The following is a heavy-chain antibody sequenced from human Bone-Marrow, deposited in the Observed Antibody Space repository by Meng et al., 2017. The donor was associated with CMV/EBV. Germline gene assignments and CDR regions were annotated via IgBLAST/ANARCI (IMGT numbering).Heavy chain of an antibody. J-gene: IGHJ4*02. D-gene: IGHD3-3*01. Sequence: GESLKISCAASGFTFSNYAMHWVRQAPGKGLEWVAVLSYDGTNKYTSDSVKGRFTISRDNSKNTLYLQMNSLRTEDTALYYCARVAYDFWSGCGYWGQGTLVTVSS. V-gene: IGHV3-30*04. CDR1: GFTFSNYA. CDR3: ARVAYDFWSGCGY. CDR2: LSYDGTNK.